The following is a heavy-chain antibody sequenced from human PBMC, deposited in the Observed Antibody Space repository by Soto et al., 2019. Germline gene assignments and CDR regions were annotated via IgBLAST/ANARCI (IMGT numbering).Heavy chain of an antibody. CDR3: AADMEPTDPFNWFDP. V-gene: IGHV1-58*02. D-gene: IGHD1-1*01. J-gene: IGHJ5*02. CDR1: GFTFTNSA. Sequence: QKQLVQSGPEVKKPGTSVKVSCKASGFTFTNSAIQWVRQARGQRLEWVGWIVVGSGNTNYAQKFQERISITRDMSTSTAYMELRSPRSEYTAIYYCAADMEPTDPFNWFDPWGQGTLVTVSS. CDR2: IVVGSGNT.